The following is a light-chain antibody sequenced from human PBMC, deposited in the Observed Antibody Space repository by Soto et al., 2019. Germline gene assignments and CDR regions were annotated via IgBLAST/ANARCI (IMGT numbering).Light chain of an antibody. CDR1: QSISTN. V-gene: IGKV3-15*01. J-gene: IGKJ1*01. Sequence: IVLTQSPGTLSLSAGESATLSCRASQSISTNLAWYHQKPGQAPRRLLYGASTRATGIPARFSGSGSGTELTLTISSLQSEDFAVYYCQQYNNWPPVTFGQGTKVDIK. CDR2: GAS. CDR3: QQYNNWPPVT.